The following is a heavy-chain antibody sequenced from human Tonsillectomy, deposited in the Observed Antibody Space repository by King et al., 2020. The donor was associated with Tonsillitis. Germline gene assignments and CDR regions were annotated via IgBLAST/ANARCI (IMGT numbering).Heavy chain of an antibody. V-gene: IGHV3-7*01. J-gene: IGHJ3*02. D-gene: IGHD1-1*01. CDR1: GFNFRNAW. Sequence: VQLVESGGGLVQPGGSLRLSCEASGFNFRNAWMSWVRQTPGRGLECVADINEDGREKRYVDSVKGRFTVSRDNAKNLLYLEMNSLRDEDTAVYYCVRDPDWKTFDIWGLGTMVTVSS. CDR3: VRDPDWKTFDI. CDR2: INEDGREK.